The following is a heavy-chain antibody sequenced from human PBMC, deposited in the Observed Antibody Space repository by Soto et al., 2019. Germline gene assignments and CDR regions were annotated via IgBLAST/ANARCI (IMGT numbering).Heavy chain of an antibody. J-gene: IGHJ6*02. CDR1: GGSISSYY. V-gene: IGHV4-59*01. D-gene: IGHD3-16*01. CDR2: IYYSGST. Sequence: SEPLSLTCTVSGGSISSYYWRWIRQPPGKGLEWIGYIYYSGSTNYNPSLKSRVTISVDTSKNQFSLKLSSVTAADTAVYYCARDFLGHYGMDVWGQGTTVTVSS. CDR3: ARDFLGHYGMDV.